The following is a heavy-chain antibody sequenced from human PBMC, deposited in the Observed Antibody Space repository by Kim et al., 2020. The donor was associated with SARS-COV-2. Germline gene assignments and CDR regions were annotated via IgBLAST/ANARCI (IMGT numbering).Heavy chain of an antibody. D-gene: IGHD6-13*01. Sequence: VKGRLTISRDNSKNTLYLKMNSLRAEDTAVYYCARDGKVPIAAAGLYFDYWGQGTLVTVSS. V-gene: IGHV3-30*07. J-gene: IGHJ4*02. CDR3: ARDGKVPIAAAGLYFDY.